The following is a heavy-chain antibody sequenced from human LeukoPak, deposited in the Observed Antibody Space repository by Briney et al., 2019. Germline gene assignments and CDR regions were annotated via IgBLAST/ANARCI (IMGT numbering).Heavy chain of an antibody. CDR3: ACWGGGNQGH. CDR1: GYTFTAYY. V-gene: IGHV1-2*06. D-gene: IGHD4-23*01. J-gene: IGHJ4*02. CDR2: INPNSGDT. Sequence: ASVKVSCEASGYTFTAYYMHWVRQAPGQGLEWMGRINPNSGDTIYAQNFQGRVTVTRDTSISTAYMELSRLRSDDTAVYYCACWGGGNQGHWGQGTLVTVSS.